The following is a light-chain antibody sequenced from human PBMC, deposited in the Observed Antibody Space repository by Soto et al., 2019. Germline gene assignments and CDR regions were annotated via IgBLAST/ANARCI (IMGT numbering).Light chain of an antibody. V-gene: IGKV3-20*01. CDR1: QSLGTNF. CDR3: QHYGVSPLT. Sequence: DIVLTQSPGTLSLSPGDSGTLSCRASQSLGTNFLAWFQQKPGQAPRLLIYAASTRATGIPDRFSGSGSGTDFTLTITSLEPEDAAVYYCQHYGVSPLTFGQGTKVQIK. CDR2: AAS. J-gene: IGKJ1*01.